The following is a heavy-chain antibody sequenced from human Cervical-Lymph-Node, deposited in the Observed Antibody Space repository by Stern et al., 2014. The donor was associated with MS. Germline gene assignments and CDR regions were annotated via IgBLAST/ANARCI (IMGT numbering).Heavy chain of an antibody. CDR2: IYYRGNT. CDR3: ARATDL. V-gene: IGHV4-59*01. Sequence: QVQLVESGPGLLRPSETLSLTCTVSGASITSYYWSWIRQPPGKGLEWIGYIYYRGNTNYNASLKGRVAISIGTSKTQFSLRLSSVTAAYTAVYYCARATDLWGQGTLVTVSS. CDR1: GASITSYY. J-gene: IGHJ5*02.